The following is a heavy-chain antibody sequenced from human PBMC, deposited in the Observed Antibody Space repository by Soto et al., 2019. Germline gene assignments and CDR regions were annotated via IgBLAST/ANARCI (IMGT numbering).Heavy chain of an antibody. Sequence: SETLSLTCTVSGGSMISYYWNWMRQPPGKGLEWIGYTYYSGSTTYNPSLKSRVTISADSSKNQFSPKLSSLTAADTAVYYCGRVRGTAGKRYFDYWGQGTLVTVSS. CDR1: GGSMISYY. V-gene: IGHV4-59*01. J-gene: IGHJ4*02. CDR3: GRVRGTAGKRYFDY. CDR2: TYYSGST. D-gene: IGHD6-13*01.